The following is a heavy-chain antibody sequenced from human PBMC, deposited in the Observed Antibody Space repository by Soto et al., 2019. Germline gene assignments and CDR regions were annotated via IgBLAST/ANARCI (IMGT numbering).Heavy chain of an antibody. CDR1: GGSISSGGYY. V-gene: IGHV4-31*03. D-gene: IGHD4-17*01. CDR2: IYYSGST. J-gene: IGHJ5*02. CDR3: ARATTVTTYFVWFDH. Sequence: QVQLQESGPGLVKPSQTLSLTCTVSGGSISSGGYYWSWIRQHPGKGLEWIGYIYYSGSTNYNPSLKSRLTIAVDTSKNQFALKLSSVTGADTAVYYCARATTVTTYFVWFDHWGQGTLVTVSS.